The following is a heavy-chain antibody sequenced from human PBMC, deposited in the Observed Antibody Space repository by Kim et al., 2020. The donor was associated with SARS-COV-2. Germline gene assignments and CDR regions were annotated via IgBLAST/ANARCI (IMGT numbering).Heavy chain of an antibody. V-gene: IGHV3-74*01. CDR2: IKTDGSST. CDR3: ARSYSYGLDY. J-gene: IGHJ4*02. D-gene: IGHD5-18*01. CDR1: GFTFSNYW. Sequence: GGSLRLSCAASGFTFSNYWMHWVRQAPGKGLVWVSRIKTDGSSTSYADSVKGRFTISRDNAKNTLYLQMNSLRAEDTAVYYCARSYSYGLDYWGQGTLVT.